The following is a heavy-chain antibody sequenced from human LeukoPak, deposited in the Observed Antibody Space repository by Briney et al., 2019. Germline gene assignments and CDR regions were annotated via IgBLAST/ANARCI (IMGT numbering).Heavy chain of an antibody. Sequence: SETLSLTCTVSGDSINSGNNYWSWIRQPAGKGPEWIGHTYSSGTTNYNPSLKSRVTMSVDTSKNQFSLKLSSVTAADTAVYYCARYVNSYGYYYYYYYMDVWGKGTTVTISS. V-gene: IGHV4-61*10. CDR3: ARYVNSYGYYYYYYYMDV. CDR1: GDSINSGNNY. J-gene: IGHJ6*03. CDR2: TYSSGTT. D-gene: IGHD5-18*01.